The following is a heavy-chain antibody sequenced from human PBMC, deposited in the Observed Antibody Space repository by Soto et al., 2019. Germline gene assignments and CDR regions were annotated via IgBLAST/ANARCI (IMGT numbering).Heavy chain of an antibody. D-gene: IGHD3-22*01. CDR2: ISSSSSTI. V-gene: IGHV3-48*02. CDR3: ARDPTSYDSSGYHDAFDI. Sequence: GESLKISCAASGFTFSSYSMNWVRQAPGKGLEWVSYISSSSSTIYYADSVKGRFTISRDNAKNSLYLQMNSLRDEDTAVYYCARDPTSYDSSGYHDAFDIWGQGTMVTVSS. CDR1: GFTFSSYS. J-gene: IGHJ3*02.